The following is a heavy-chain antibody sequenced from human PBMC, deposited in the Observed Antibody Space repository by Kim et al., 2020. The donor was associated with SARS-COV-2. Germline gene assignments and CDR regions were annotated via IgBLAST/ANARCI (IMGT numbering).Heavy chain of an antibody. Sequence: SVKSRFTISRGNSKNALYLQRKSLRAEDTAVYYCATAGYCSSTSCYRGIDYWGQGTLVTVSS. J-gene: IGHJ4*02. D-gene: IGHD2-2*03. CDR3: ATAGYCSSTSCYRGIDY. V-gene: IGHV3-23*01.